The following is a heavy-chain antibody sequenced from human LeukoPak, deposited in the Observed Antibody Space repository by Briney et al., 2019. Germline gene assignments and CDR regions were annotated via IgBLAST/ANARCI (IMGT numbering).Heavy chain of an antibody. CDR3: ARGPEKLSGDRTPTYTDFFDY. D-gene: IGHD7-27*01. V-gene: IGHV3-30-3*01. CDR2: ISYDGSNK. Sequence: PGGSLRLSCAASGFTFSSYAMHWVRQAPGKGLEWVAVISYDGSNKYYADSVKGRFTISRGNSENTLYLQMNSLRAEDTAVYYCARGPEKLSGDRTPTYTDFFDYWGQGTLVTVSS. CDR1: GFTFSSYA. J-gene: IGHJ4*02.